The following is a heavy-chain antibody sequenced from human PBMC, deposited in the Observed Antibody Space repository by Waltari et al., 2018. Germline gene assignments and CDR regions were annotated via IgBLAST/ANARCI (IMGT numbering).Heavy chain of an antibody. Sequence: EVQLVESGGGLVQPGGSLKLPCPASGFIFGYFWMSWVRQAPGKGLEWVASIKQDGSETYFVDSLKGRFTISRDNTENSMYLQMDSLRAEDTAHYYCARDSLATGYWYFDQWGRGTLVTVSS. CDR1: GFIFGYFW. D-gene: IGHD6-25*01. V-gene: IGHV3-7*01. CDR3: ARDSLATGYWYFDQ. CDR2: IKQDGSET. J-gene: IGHJ2*01.